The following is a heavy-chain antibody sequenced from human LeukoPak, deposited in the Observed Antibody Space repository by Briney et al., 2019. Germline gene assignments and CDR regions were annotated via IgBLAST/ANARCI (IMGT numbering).Heavy chain of an antibody. Sequence: GGSLRPSCAASGFSFSSYNMNWVRQAPGKVLEWVSSITTSSTYTFYADSVKGRFSISRDNAKNSLYLQMSSLRAEDTAVYYCARDRWGYSYGGDWGQGTLVTVSS. CDR2: ITTSSTYT. J-gene: IGHJ4*02. CDR3: ARDRWGYSYGGD. CDR1: GFSFSSYN. D-gene: IGHD5-18*01. V-gene: IGHV3-21*01.